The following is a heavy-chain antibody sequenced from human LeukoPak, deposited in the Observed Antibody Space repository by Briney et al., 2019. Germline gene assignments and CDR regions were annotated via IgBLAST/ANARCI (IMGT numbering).Heavy chain of an antibody. D-gene: IGHD3-9*01. V-gene: IGHV3-9*01. J-gene: IGHJ3*01. Sequence: GRCLRLSSAASGVSFNDLTMDGGPRAPGRGLGRVSGLNWSVDTLGTADSVKGRFTISRDDTTNSLFLQMNSLGAVGTALFSCSRASYYHATTGLGAVDGWGQGTLVTVS. CDR1: GVSFNDLT. CDR3: SRASYYHATTGLGAVDG. CDR2: LNWSVDTL.